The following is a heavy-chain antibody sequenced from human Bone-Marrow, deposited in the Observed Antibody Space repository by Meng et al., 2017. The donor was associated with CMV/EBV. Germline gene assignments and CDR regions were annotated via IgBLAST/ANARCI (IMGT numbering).Heavy chain of an antibody. V-gene: IGHV3-21*04. CDR2: ISSSSSYI. CDR1: FTFCAYS. Sequence: FTFCAYSMNWVRQAPGNGLEWVSSISSSSSYIYYGDSVKGRFTISRDNSKNSLYLQMNSLRTEDTAFYYCAKDSPYCSTTRCYLMDSWGQGTLVTVSS. CDR3: AKDSPYCSTTRCYLMDS. J-gene: IGHJ4*02. D-gene: IGHD2-2*01.